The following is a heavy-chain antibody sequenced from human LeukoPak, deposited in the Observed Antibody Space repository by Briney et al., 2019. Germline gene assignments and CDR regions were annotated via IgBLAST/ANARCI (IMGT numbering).Heavy chain of an antibody. CDR2: VSHDGIDK. Sequence: GGSLRLSCAASGFTFSFYSMNWAPQAPGKGLEGVAVVSHDGIDKYYADFVKGRFTISKDDSKNTLYLQMNSLRAEDTAVYYGASRCAETTLFHLFWGQGTLVTLSS. CDR3: ASRCAETTLFHLF. V-gene: IGHV3-30*04. D-gene: IGHD4-17*01. J-gene: IGHJ4*02. CDR1: GFTFSFYS.